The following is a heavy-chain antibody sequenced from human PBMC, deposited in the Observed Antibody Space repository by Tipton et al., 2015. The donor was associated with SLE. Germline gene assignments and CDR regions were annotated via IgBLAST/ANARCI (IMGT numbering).Heavy chain of an antibody. J-gene: IGHJ5*02. CDR2: IYYSGTT. Sequence: TLSLTCTVSGGSINSNSHSWGWVRQPPGKGLEWVGHIYYSGTTYYNPSLKSRVTISLDTSKNQFSLDLTSVTAADTAVYFCARDRHDFWGRELSQEINWFGPWGQGTLVIVS. CDR3: ARDRHDFWGRELSQEINWFGP. V-gene: IGHV4-39*07. D-gene: IGHD3-3*01. CDR1: GGSINSNSHS.